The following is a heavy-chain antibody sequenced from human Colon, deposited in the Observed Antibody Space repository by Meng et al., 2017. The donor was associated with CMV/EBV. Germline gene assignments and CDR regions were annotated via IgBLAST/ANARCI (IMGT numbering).Heavy chain of an antibody. V-gene: IGHV1-18*01. J-gene: IGHJ4*02. Sequence: QGHVVQSGAGVEKPVASVKVSCKTSGYTFTNFGISWVRQAPGQGLEWMSYISPYNGDTNYAQRFQGRVALTTDTSTSTVYMELGSLTSDDTAMYYCARELARGGYWGQGTLVTVSS. CDR3: ARELARGGY. CDR2: ISPYNGDT. CDR1: GYTFTNFG.